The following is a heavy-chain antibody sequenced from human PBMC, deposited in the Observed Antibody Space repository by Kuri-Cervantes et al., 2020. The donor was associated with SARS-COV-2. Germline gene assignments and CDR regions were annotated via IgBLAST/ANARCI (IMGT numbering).Heavy chain of an antibody. CDR3: AKGYYDSSGYRTPDY. CDR2: ISYDGSNK. Sequence: GGSLRLSCAASGFTFSSYGMHWVRQAPGKGLEWVAVISYDGSNKYYADSVKGRFTISRGNSKNTLYLQMNSLRAEDTAVYYCAKGYYDSSGYRTPDYWGQGTLVTVSS. V-gene: IGHV3-30*18. CDR1: GFTFSSYG. D-gene: IGHD3-22*01. J-gene: IGHJ4*02.